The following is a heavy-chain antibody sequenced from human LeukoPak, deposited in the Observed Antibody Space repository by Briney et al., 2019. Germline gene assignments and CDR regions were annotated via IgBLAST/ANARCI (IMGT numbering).Heavy chain of an antibody. CDR2: INQDGGTR. V-gene: IGHV3-7*01. J-gene: IGHJ4*02. CDR1: GFTFSNTW. CDR3: ARDMKGNLDY. Sequence: GGSLRLSCAASGFTFSNTWMAWVRQAPGKGLDWVANINQDGGTRQYADSVGGRFTISRDNAKNSLYLEMNSLRAEDTGLYHCARDMKGNLDYWGQGTLVTVSS. D-gene: IGHD3-16*01.